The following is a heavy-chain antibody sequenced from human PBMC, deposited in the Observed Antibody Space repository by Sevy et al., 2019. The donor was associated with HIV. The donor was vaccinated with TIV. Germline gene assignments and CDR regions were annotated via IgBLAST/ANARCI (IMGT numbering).Heavy chain of an antibody. CDR2: ISSSGVYE. J-gene: IGHJ4*02. CDR1: GFSFNTYT. D-gene: IGHD1-26*01. Sequence: GESLKISCAASGFSFNTYTFYWVRQAPGEGLEWISSISSSGVYEYYAGSVRGRFTISRDNAKNSLSLQMNGLRVEDTGVYYCARVPDSGGRGRADYWGQGTRVTVSS. V-gene: IGHV3-21*01. CDR3: ARVPDSGGRGRADY.